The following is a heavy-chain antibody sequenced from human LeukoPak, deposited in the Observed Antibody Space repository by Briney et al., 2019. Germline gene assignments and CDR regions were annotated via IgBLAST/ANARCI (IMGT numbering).Heavy chain of an antibody. J-gene: IGHJ5*01. CDR2: IYYSGST. CDR1: GGSISSYY. D-gene: IGHD2-21*02. V-gene: IGHV4-59*01. Sequence: PSETLSLTCTVSGGSISSYYWSWIRQPPGKGLEWIGYIYYSGSTNYNPSLKSRVTISVDTSKNQFSLKLSSVTAADTAVYYCARHETDNWFDSWGQGTLVTVSS. CDR3: ARHETDNWFDS.